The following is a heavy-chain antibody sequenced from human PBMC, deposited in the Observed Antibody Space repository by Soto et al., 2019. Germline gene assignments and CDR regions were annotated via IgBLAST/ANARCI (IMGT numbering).Heavy chain of an antibody. CDR1: GFTFSSYA. J-gene: IGHJ4*02. CDR2: ISGSGGST. Sequence: GGSLRLSCAASGFTFSSYAMSWVRQAPGKGLEWVSAISGSGGSTYYADSVKGRFTISRDNSKNTLYLQMNSLRAEDTAVYYCAKDPGLPTPVPRIAARLLIDYWGQGTLVTVSS. V-gene: IGHV3-23*01. CDR3: AKDPGLPTPVPRIAARLLIDY. D-gene: IGHD6-6*01.